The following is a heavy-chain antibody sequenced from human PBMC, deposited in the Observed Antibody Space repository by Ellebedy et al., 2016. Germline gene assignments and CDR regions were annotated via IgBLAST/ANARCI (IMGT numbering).Heavy chain of an antibody. D-gene: IGHD5-18*01. V-gene: IGHV3-23*01. Sequence: GGSLRLSCAASGFTFSSYGMSWVRQAPGKGLEWVSGISGGAGRTYYADSVKGRFTISRDNPKNPVYLQMNSLGAEDTAIYYCAKDRQLWARLGFDYWGQGTLVTVSS. J-gene: IGHJ4*02. CDR3: AKDRQLWARLGFDY. CDR2: ISGGAGRT. CDR1: GFTFSSYG.